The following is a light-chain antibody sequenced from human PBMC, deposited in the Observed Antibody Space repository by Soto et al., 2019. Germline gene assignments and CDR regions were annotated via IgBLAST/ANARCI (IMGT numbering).Light chain of an antibody. Sequence: QPVLTQSPPASASLGSSVKLTCTLSSGHNNYIIAWHQQQPGKAPRHLMKLEGSGSYDKGSGVPDRFSGSSSGADRYLTISNLRFEDEADYYCETWNSNTRVFGTGTKLTVL. CDR2: LEGSGSY. V-gene: IGLV4-60*02. J-gene: IGLJ1*01. CDR1: SGHNNYI. CDR3: ETWNSNTRV.